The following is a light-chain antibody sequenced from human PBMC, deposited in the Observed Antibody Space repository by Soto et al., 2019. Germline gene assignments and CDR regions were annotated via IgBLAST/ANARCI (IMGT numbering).Light chain of an antibody. CDR3: SSYTSTNHVV. CDR2: DVS. Sequence: QSALTQPPSASGSPGQSVAISCTGTSSDVGGYNYVSWYQQHPGKAPKLMIYDVSKRPSGVPDRFSGSKSGNTASLTISGLQAEDEADYYCSSYTSTNHVVFGGGTKLTVL. J-gene: IGLJ2*01. CDR1: SSDVGGYNY. V-gene: IGLV2-8*01.